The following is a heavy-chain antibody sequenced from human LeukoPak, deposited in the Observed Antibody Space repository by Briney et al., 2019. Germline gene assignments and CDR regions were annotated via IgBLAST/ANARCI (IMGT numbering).Heavy chain of an antibody. Sequence: PGGSLRLSCAASGFIFSDSAMHWVRQAPGKGPEWVGRIRTKGNSYATAYAASVKGRFTISRDDSKNTAYLQMNSLKTEDTAVYYCAGPYVTSGHAFDYWGRGTLVTVSS. D-gene: IGHD3-22*01. J-gene: IGHJ4*02. CDR3: AGPYVTSGHAFDY. CDR2: IRTKGNSYAT. CDR1: GFIFSDSA. V-gene: IGHV3-73*01.